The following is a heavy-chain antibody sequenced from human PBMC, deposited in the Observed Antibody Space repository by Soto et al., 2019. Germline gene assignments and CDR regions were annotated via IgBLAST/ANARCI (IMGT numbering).Heavy chain of an antibody. CDR2: IYYSGST. Sequence: PETLSHTCTVSGGSISSKRYYWGWIRQPPGKGLEWIGSIYYSGSTYYNPSLKSRVTISVDTSKNQFSLKLSSVTAADTAVYYCARLHRMSDAFDIWGQGTMVT. CDR1: GGSISSKRYY. CDR3: ARLHRMSDAFDI. V-gene: IGHV4-39*01. J-gene: IGHJ3*02.